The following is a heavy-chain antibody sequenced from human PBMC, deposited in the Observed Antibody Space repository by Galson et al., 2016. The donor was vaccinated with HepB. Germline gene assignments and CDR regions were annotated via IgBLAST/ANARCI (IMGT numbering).Heavy chain of an antibody. Sequence: SLRLSCAASGFSVSSNYLSWVRQAPGTGLEWVSVIFSTGTTYYADSVKGRFTISRDNSKNTLYLQMNSLRAEDTAVYYCARDSGSVSFDDWGQGTLVTVSS. J-gene: IGHJ4*02. CDR3: ARDSGSVSFDD. CDR2: IFSTGTT. V-gene: IGHV3-53*01. CDR1: GFSVSSNY. D-gene: IGHD1-26*01.